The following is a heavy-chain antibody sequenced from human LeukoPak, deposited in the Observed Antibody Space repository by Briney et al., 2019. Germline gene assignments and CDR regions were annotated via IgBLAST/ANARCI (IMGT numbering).Heavy chain of an antibody. CDR2: INWNGGST. V-gene: IGHV3-20*01. Sequence: PGGSLRLSCAASGSTFDDYGMSWVRQAPGKGLEWVSGINWNGGSTGYADSVKGRFTISRDNAKNSLYLQMNSLRAEDTALYHCARERGGYCSGGSCYGAIVAFDIWGQGTMVTVSS. J-gene: IGHJ3*02. CDR3: ARERGGYCSGGSCYGAIVAFDI. CDR1: GSTFDDYG. D-gene: IGHD2-15*01.